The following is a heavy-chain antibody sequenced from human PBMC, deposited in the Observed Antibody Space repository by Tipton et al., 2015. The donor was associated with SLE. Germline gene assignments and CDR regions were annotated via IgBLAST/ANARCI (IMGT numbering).Heavy chain of an antibody. CDR2: ISGSGGST. CDR3: ARGFYSSSMDF. Sequence: SLRLSCAASGFAFSSYAMSWVRQAPGKGLEWVSVISGSGGSTYYADSVKGRFTISRDNSKNTLYLQMNSLRVEDTAVYYCARGFYSSSMDFWGQGTLVTVSS. CDR1: GFAFSSYA. J-gene: IGHJ4*02. D-gene: IGHD6-6*01. V-gene: IGHV3-23*01.